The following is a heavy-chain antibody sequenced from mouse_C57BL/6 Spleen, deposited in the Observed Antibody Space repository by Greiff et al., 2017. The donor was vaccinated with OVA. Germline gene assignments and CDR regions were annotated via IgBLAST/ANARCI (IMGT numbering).Heavy chain of an antibody. CDR2: ISYDGSN. CDR1: GYSITSGYY. CDR3: ARAPPGTWFAY. Sequence: EVKLMESGPGLVKPSQSLSLTCSVTGYSITSGYYGNWIRQFPGNKLEWMGYISYDGSNNYNPSLKNRISITRDTSKNQFYLKLNSVTTEDTATYDCARAPPGTWFAYWGQGTLVTVSA. J-gene: IGHJ3*01. V-gene: IGHV3-6*01. D-gene: IGHD4-1*01.